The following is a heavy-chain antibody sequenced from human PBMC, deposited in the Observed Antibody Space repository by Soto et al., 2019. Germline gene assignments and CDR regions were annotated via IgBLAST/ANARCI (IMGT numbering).Heavy chain of an antibody. CDR2: IYSGGSA. Sequence: EVQLVESGGGLVQPGGSLRLACAASGFTVSSNYMSWVRQAPGKGLEWVSVIYSGGSAYYAASVKGRFTISRDNSKNPLYLQMTSLRAEDTAVYYCARHGYSYGGGYFDYWGEGTLVTVSS. D-gene: IGHD5-18*01. V-gene: IGHV3-66*04. CDR1: GFTVSSNY. J-gene: IGHJ4*02. CDR3: ARHGYSYGGGYFDY.